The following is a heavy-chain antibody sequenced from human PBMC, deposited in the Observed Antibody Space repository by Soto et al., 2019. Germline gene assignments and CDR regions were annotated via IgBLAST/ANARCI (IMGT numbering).Heavy chain of an antibody. CDR3: ARGYHYYDSSGYYYFDY. J-gene: IGHJ4*02. CDR1: GFTFSSYD. V-gene: IGHV3-13*01. Sequence: EVQLVESGGGLVQPGGSLRLSCAASGFTFSSYDMHWVRQATGKGLEWVSAIGTAGDTYYPGSVKGRFTISRENAKNSLYLQMNSLRAGDTAVYYCARGYHYYDSSGYYYFDYWGQGTLVTVSS. D-gene: IGHD3-22*01. CDR2: IGTAGDT.